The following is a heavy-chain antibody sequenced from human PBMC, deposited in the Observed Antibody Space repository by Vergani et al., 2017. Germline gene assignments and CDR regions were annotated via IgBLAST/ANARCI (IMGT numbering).Heavy chain of an antibody. J-gene: IGHJ4*02. CDR2: ISYDGSNK. CDR3: ASLFSVADYFDY. D-gene: IGHD6-19*01. Sequence: QVQLVESGGGVVQPGRSPRLSCAASGFTFSSYGMHWVRQAPGKGLEWVAVISYDGSNKYYADSVKGRFTISRDNSKNTLYLQMNSLRAEDTAVYYCASLFSVADYFDYWGQGTLVTVSS. V-gene: IGHV3-30*03. CDR1: GFTFSSYG.